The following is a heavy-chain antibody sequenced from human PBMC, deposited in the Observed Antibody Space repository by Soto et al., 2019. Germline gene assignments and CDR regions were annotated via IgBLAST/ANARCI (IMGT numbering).Heavy chain of an antibody. D-gene: IGHD6-19*01. CDR2: ITSDTATI. V-gene: IGHV3-48*02. Sequence: GGSLRLSCAASGFTFNIYSMNWVRQAPGKGLEWVSYITSDTATIHYADYVRGRFTISRDNAENSLFLQMNSLRDEDTAAYYCARSVAGHFDYWGQGALVTVSS. J-gene: IGHJ4*02. CDR3: ARSVAGHFDY. CDR1: GFTFNIYS.